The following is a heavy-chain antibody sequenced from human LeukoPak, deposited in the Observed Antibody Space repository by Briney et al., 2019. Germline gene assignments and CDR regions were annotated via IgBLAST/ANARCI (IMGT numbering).Heavy chain of an antibody. CDR1: GFTFDDYA. J-gene: IGHJ4*02. CDR2: ISWNSGSI. CDR3: AKDISTPGRDFATYYFDY. D-gene: IGHD3-3*01. Sequence: PGRSLRLSCAASGFTFDDYAMHWVRQAPGKGLEWVSGISWNSGSIGYADSVKGRFTISRDNAKNSLYLQMNSLRAEDTALYYCAKDISTPGRDFATYYFDYWGQGTLVTVSS. V-gene: IGHV3-9*01.